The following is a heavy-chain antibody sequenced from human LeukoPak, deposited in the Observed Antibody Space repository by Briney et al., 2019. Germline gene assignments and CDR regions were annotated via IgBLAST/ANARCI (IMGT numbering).Heavy chain of an antibody. CDR2: INHSGST. J-gene: IGHJ4*02. CDR3: ARVLKGRAPFDY. Sequence: SETLSLTCAVYGGSFSGYYWSWIRQPPGKGLEWIGEINHSGSTNYNPSLMSRVTISVDTSKNQFSLKLSSVTAADTAVYYCARVLKGRAPFDYWGQGTLVTVSS. V-gene: IGHV4-34*01. CDR1: GGSFSGYY.